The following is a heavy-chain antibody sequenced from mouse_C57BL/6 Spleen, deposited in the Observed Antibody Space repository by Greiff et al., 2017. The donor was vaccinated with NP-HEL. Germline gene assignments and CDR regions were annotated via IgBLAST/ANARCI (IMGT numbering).Heavy chain of an antibody. CDR2: IDPETGGT. CDR1: GYTFTDYE. J-gene: IGHJ2*01. Sequence: VQLQQSGAELVRPGASVTLSCKASGYTFTDYEMHWVKQTPVHGLEWIGAIDPETGGTAYNQKFKGKAILTADKSSSTAYMELRSLTSEDSAVYYCTRSRDSSGYYFDYWGQGTTLTVSS. D-gene: IGHD3-2*02. CDR3: TRSRDSSGYYFDY. V-gene: IGHV1-15*01.